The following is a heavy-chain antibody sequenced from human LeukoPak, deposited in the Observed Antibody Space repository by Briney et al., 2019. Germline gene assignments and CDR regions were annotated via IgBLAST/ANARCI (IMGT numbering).Heavy chain of an antibody. D-gene: IGHD1-26*01. V-gene: IGHV3-23*01. Sequence: GGTLRLSCAASGFTFSSYAMTWVRQAPGKGLEWVSAISASGGSTYYADSVKGRFTISRDNSKNTLYLQMNSLRAEDTAVYYCAKIRSLSGATYFDYWGQGTLVTVSS. CDR1: GFTFSSYA. CDR2: ISASGGST. CDR3: AKIRSLSGATYFDY. J-gene: IGHJ4*02.